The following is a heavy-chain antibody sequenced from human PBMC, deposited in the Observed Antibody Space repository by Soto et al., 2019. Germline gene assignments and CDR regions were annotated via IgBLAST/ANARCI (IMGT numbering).Heavy chain of an antibody. CDR3: ARSHSFDGSIYHYYFDF. J-gene: IGHJ4*02. Sequence: PSETLSLTCTVSDGSISTYYWSWIRQPPGGTLEWIGYIYASGATTYNPSLESRVTMSVDMPNNEFSLELTSLTAADTAVYYCARSHSFDGSIYHYYFDFWGQGTLVTVSS. CDR1: DGSISTYY. V-gene: IGHV4-59*01. CDR2: IYASGAT. D-gene: IGHD3-10*01.